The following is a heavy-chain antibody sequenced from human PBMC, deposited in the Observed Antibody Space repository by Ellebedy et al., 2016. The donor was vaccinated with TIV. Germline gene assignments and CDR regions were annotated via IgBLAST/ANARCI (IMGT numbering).Heavy chain of an antibody. Sequence: SGPTLVXPTQTLTLTCTFSGFSLSTSGVGVGWIRQPPGKALEWLALIYWNDDKRYSPSLKSRLTITKDTSKNQVVLTMTNMDPVDTATYYCAHMSDLYYYDRGFDPWGQGTLVTVSS. V-gene: IGHV2-5*01. CDR1: GFSLSTSGVG. D-gene: IGHD3-22*01. CDR2: IYWNDDK. J-gene: IGHJ5*02. CDR3: AHMSDLYYYDRGFDP.